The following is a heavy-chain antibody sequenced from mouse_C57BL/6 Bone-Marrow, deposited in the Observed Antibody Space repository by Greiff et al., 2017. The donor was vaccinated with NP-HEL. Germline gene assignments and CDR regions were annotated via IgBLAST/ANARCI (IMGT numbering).Heavy chain of an antibody. V-gene: IGHV1-80*01. Sequence: VQLVESGAELVKPGASVKISCKASGYAFSNYWMNWVKQRPGQGLEWIGQIYPGDGDTNYNGKFKDKATLTADKSSSTAYMQLRRLTSEDSAVYFCARGAYWGQGTLVTVSA. J-gene: IGHJ3*01. CDR1: GYAFSNYW. CDR3: ARGAY. CDR2: IYPGDGDT.